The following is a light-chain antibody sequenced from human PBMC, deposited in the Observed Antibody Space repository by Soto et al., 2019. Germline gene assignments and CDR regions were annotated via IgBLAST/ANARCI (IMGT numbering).Light chain of an antibody. Sequence: EIVMTQSPATLSVSPGERATLSCRASQSVSSNLAWYQQKPGQAPRLLIYGASTRATGIPARFSGSGSGTEFTLTISRLEPEDFAVYYCQQYGSPRTFGQGTKVDIK. CDR2: GAS. CDR1: QSVSSN. CDR3: QQYGSPRT. J-gene: IGKJ1*01. V-gene: IGKV3-15*01.